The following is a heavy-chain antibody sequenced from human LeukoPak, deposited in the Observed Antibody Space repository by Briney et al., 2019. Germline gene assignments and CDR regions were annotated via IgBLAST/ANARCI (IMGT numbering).Heavy chain of an antibody. D-gene: IGHD3-3*01. CDR3: ARDETYYDFWSGYNTLDY. CDR2: IWYDGSNK. V-gene: IGHV3-33*01. CDR1: GFTFSSYG. Sequence: GRSLRLSCAASGFTFSSYGMHWVRQAPGKGLEWVADIWYDGSNKYYADSVKGRFTISRDNSKNTLYLQMNSLRAEDTAVYYCARDETYYDFWSGYNTLDYWGQGTLVTVSS. J-gene: IGHJ4*02.